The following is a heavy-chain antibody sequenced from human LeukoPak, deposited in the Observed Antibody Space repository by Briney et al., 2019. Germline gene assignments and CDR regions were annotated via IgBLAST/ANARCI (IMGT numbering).Heavy chain of an antibody. D-gene: IGHD2-2*02. Sequence: GASVKVSCKASGYTFTGYYMHWVRQAPGQGLEWMGWINPNSGGTNYAQKFQARVTMTRDTSISTAYMELSRLRSDDTAVYYCAREGKYQLLYDWFDPWGQGTLVTVSS. V-gene: IGHV1-2*02. CDR2: INPNSGGT. CDR1: GYTFTGYY. J-gene: IGHJ5*02. CDR3: AREGKYQLLYDWFDP.